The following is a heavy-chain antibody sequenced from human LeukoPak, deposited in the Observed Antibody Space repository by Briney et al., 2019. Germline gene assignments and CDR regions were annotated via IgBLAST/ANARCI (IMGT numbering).Heavy chain of an antibody. CDR3: TRDPHYYHGNPHDF. V-gene: IGHV3-15*01. Sequence: GGSLRLSCAASGFTFSNAWMSWVRQAPGKGLEWVGRIKSKTDGGTTDYAAPVKGRFTISRDDSNSIAYLQMNSLIVEDTAVYFCTRDPHYYHGNPHDFWGQGTRVTVSS. D-gene: IGHD4-23*01. J-gene: IGHJ4*02. CDR2: IKSKTDGGTT. CDR1: GFTFSNAW.